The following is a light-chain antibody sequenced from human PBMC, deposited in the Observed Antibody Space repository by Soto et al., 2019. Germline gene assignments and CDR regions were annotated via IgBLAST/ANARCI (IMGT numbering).Light chain of an antibody. J-gene: IGKJ1*01. V-gene: IGKV3-15*01. CDR1: QSASSTY. CDR3: QQYDNCPTEAT. CDR2: GAS. Sequence: MMRKYTGTLYLSPGERATLSCTASQSASSTYLAWYRQKRGQAPRLLIYGASTRATGIPARFSGSRSGTDFTLTISSLQADDFAVYYCQQYDNCPTEATFGQGTKV.